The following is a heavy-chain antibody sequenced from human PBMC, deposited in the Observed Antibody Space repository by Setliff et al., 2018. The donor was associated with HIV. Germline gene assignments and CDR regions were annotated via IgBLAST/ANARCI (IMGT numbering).Heavy chain of an antibody. CDR3: ARRSATHGNWNFDL. CDR2: IYYSGST. V-gene: IGHV4-59*12. J-gene: IGHJ2*01. CDR1: GGSISSYY. Sequence: LSLTCTVSGGSISSYYWSWIRQSPGKGLEWIGYIYYSGSTNYNPSLKSRVTMSVDTSRTQFSLKLRSVTAADTAVYYCARRSATHGNWNFDLWGRGTLVTVSS.